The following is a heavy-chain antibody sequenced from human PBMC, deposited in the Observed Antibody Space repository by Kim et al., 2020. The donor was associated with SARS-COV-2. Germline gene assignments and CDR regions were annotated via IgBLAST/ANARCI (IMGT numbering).Heavy chain of an antibody. CDR2: INAGNGNT. CDR1: GYTFTSYA. Sequence: ASVKVSCKASGYTFTSYAMHWVRQAPGQRLEWMGWINAGNGNTKYSQKFQGRVTITRDTSASTAYMELSSLRSEDTAVYYCARAVDPNWNYYYYYGMDVWGQGTTVTVSS. J-gene: IGHJ6*02. CDR3: ARAVDPNWNYYYYYGMDV. V-gene: IGHV1-3*01. D-gene: IGHD1-1*01.